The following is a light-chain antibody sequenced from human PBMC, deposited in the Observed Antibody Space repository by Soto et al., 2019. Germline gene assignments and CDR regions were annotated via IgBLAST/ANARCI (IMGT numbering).Light chain of an antibody. J-gene: IGKJ1*01. V-gene: IGKV3-20*01. CDR2: GAS. CDR3: QQYGSSPWT. Sequence: EIGLTQSPGTLSLSPGERATLSCRASQSVSSSYLAWYQQKPGQAPRLLIYGASSGATGIPDRFSGSGSGTDFTLTISRLEPEDFAVYYCQQYGSSPWTFGQGTRWIS. CDR1: QSVSSSY.